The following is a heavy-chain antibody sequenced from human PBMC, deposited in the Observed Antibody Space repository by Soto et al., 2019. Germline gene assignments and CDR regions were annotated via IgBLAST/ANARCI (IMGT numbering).Heavy chain of an antibody. D-gene: IGHD6-19*01. J-gene: IGHJ6*02. CDR3: ARDMIRRRGSSGWFGGHYYGMDV. Sequence: PGGSLRLSCAASGFTFSSYEMNWVRQAPGKGLEWVSYISSSGSTIYYADSVKGRFTISRDNAKNSLYLQMNSLRAEDTAVYYCARDMIRRRGSSGWFGGHYYGMDVWGQGTTVTVSS. V-gene: IGHV3-48*03. CDR1: GFTFSSYE. CDR2: ISSSGSTI.